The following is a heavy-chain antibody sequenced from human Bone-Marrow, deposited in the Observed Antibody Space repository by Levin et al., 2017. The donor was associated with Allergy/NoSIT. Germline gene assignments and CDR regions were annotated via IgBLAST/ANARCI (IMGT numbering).Heavy chain of an antibody. Sequence: LRLSCTVSGDSIRSGYYYWAWIRQHPAKGLEWIGYIHNSGKTYYHPSLKSRVSISVDTSKNEFSLSLSSVTVADTAVYHCARGGGVGYCTGGTCYGWFDPWGQGTLVTVSS. CDR1: GDSIRSGYYY. V-gene: IGHV4-31*03. CDR3: ARGGGVGYCTGGTCYGWFDP. D-gene: IGHD2-15*01. CDR2: IHNSGKT. J-gene: IGHJ5*02.